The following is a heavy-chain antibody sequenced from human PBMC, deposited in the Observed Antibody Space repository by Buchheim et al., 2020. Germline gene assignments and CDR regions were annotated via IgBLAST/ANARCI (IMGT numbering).Heavy chain of an antibody. D-gene: IGHD1-1*01. J-gene: IGHJ6*02. CDR1: GFTFSSYG. V-gene: IGHV3-30*03. Sequence: QVQLVESGGGVVQPGRSLRLSCAASGFTFSSYGMHWVRQAPGKGLEWVAVISYDGSNKYYADSVKGRFTISRDNSKNTLYLQMNSLRAEDTAVYYCASEEVQLEHGFGTSSDYYGMDVWGQGTT. CDR3: ASEEVQLEHGFGTSSDYYGMDV. CDR2: ISYDGSNK.